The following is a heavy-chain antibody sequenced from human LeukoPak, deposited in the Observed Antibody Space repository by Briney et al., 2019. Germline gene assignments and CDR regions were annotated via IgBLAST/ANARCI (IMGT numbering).Heavy chain of an antibody. CDR1: GYTFTGYY. CDR3: ARDCGTSCYYYYYMDV. CDR2: INPNSGGT. V-gene: IGHV1-2*02. Sequence: ASVKVSCKASGYTFTGYYMHWVRQAPGQGLEWMGWINPNSGGTNYAQKFQGRVTMTRDTSISTAYMELSRLRSDDTAVYYCARDCGTSCYYYYYMDVWGEGTTVTISS. D-gene: IGHD2-2*01. J-gene: IGHJ6*03.